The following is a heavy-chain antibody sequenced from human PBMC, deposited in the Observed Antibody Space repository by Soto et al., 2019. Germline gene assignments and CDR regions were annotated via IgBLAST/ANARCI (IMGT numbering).Heavy chain of an antibody. CDR2: IWYDGSNK. J-gene: IGHJ6*02. Sequence: GGSLRPSCAASGFTFSSYGMHWVRQSPGKGLEWVAVIWYDGSNKYYADSVKGRFTISRDNSKNTLYLQMNSLRAEDTAVYYCARDKVAAETIYGMDVWGQGTTVTVSS. CDR1: GFTFSSYG. V-gene: IGHV3-33*01. CDR3: ARDKVAAETIYGMDV. D-gene: IGHD6-13*01.